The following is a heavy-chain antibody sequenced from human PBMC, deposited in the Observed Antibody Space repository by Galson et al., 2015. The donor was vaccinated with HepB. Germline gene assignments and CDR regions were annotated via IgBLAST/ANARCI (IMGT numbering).Heavy chain of an antibody. J-gene: IGHJ5*02. CDR2: IKEDGSET. CDR3: ARGGIYYDFRSGYYWFDP. CDR1: GFIFSSYS. Sequence: SLRLSCAASGFIFSSYSMSWVRQAPGKGLEWVANIKEDGSETYYVDSVKGRFTISRDNAKNSLYLQMNSLRDEDTAVYYCARGGIYYDFRSGYYWFDPWGQGTLVTVSS. V-gene: IGHV3-7*03. D-gene: IGHD3-3*01.